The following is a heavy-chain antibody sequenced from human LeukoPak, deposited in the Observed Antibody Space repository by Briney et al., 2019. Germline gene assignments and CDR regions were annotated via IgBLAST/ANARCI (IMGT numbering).Heavy chain of an antibody. Sequence: SETLSLTCTVSGGSSTSYYWTWIRQLPGKGLEWIGYIHPSGSTNYNPSLKSRVTMSVDTSKNQFSLRLSSVTAADTAVYYCVKPGQSSWWVYFNYWGRGTVVTVSS. D-gene: IGHD1-14*01. CDR1: GGSSTSYY. CDR3: VKPGQSSWWVYFNY. CDR2: IHPSGST. J-gene: IGHJ4*02. V-gene: IGHV4-4*09.